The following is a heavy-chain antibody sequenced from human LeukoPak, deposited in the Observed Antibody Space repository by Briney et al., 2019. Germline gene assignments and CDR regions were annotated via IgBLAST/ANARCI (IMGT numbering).Heavy chain of an antibody. CDR2: IIPIFGTA. CDR3: ARDSGSSWGLSGMDV. CDR1: GGTFSSYT. D-gene: IGHD6-13*01. Sequence: SVKVSCKASGGTFSSYTISWVRQAPGQGLEWMGGIIPIFGTANYAQKFQGRVTITADKSTSTAFMELSSLRSEDTAEYYCARDSGSSWGLSGMDVWGKGTTVTVSS. J-gene: IGHJ6*04. V-gene: IGHV1-69*06.